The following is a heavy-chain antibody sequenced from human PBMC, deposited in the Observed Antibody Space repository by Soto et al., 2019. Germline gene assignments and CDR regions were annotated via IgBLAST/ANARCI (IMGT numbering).Heavy chain of an antibody. CDR1: SGSISSSNW. J-gene: IGHJ4*02. D-gene: IGHD2-15*01. CDR3: AGGYCSGGSCHPGSYFDY. CDR2: IYHSGST. V-gene: IGHV4-4*02. Sequence: SETLSLTCAVSSGSISSSNWWSCVRQPPGKGLEWIGEIYHSGSTNYNPSLKSRVTISVDKSKNQFSLKLSSVTAADTAVYYCAGGYCSGGSCHPGSYFDYWGQGTLVTVSS.